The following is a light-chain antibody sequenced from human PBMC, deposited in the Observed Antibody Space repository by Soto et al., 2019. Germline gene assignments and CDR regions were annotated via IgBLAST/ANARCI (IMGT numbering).Light chain of an antibody. J-gene: IGLJ1*01. CDR1: SSNIGNNY. V-gene: IGLV1-51*01. CDR3: GTWDNNLSAGL. CDR2: DND. Sequence: QSVLTQPPSVSAAPGQNVTISCSGGSSNIGNNYVFWYQQFPGTAPRLLIFDNDKRPSGIPDRFSGSKSDTSATLGITGLETGDEADYYCGTWDNNLSAGLFGTGTKVTVL.